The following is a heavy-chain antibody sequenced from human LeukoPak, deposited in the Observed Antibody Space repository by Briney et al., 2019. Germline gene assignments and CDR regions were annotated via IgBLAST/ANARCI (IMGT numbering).Heavy chain of an antibody. D-gene: IGHD3-22*01. V-gene: IGHV3-23*01. J-gene: IGHJ1*01. CDR2: VSGSGGST. Sequence: GGSLRLSCAASGFTFSSYAMSWVRQAPGKGLEWVSAVSGSGGSTYYADSVKGRFTISRDNSKNTLYLQMNSLRAEDTAVYYCAKDPPPGYYDSSGYYYVAAEYFQHWGQGTLVTVSS. CDR3: AKDPPPGYYDSSGYYYVAAEYFQH. CDR1: GFTFSSYA.